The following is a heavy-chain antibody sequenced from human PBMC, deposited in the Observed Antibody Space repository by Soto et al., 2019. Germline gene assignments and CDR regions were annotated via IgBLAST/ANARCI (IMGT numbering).Heavy chain of an antibody. Sequence: GSLGLAGAASGFTFTRYSMNGVRQAPGKGLEWVSSISSTTNYIYYADSMKGRFTVSRDNAKNSVYLEMNSLSAEDTAVYYCARESEDLTSNFDYWGQGTLVTVYS. J-gene: IGHJ4*02. CDR1: GFTFTRYS. V-gene: IGHV3-21*01. CDR3: ARESEDLTSNFDY. CDR2: ISSTTNYI.